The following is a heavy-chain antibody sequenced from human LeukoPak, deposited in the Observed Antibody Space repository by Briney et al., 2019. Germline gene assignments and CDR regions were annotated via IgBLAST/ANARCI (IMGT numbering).Heavy chain of an antibody. Sequence: SETLSLTCTVSGGSISSYYWSWIRQPPGKGLEWIGYIYYSGSTNYNPSLKSRVTISVDTSKNQFSLKLSSVTAADTAVYYCARSYSSDWYFIDYWGQGTLVTVSS. V-gene: IGHV4-59*08. CDR2: IYYSGST. CDR3: ARSYSSDWYFIDY. D-gene: IGHD6-19*01. CDR1: GGSISSYY. J-gene: IGHJ4*02.